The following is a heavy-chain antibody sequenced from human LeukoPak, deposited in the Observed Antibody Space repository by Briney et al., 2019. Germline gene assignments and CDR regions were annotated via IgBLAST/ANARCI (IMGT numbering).Heavy chain of an antibody. D-gene: IGHD4-11*01. J-gene: IGHJ5*02. CDR3: ARVTTAAWSDP. CDR2: IHKSGST. Sequence: SQTLSLTCTVSGGSISSGGYHWSWIRQHPGQGLEWIGYIHKSGSTYYNPSLESRVTISVDTSKNQFSLKLRSVTAADTAMYYCARVTTAAWSDPWGHGTPVTVSS. CDR1: GGSISSGGYH. V-gene: IGHV4-31*03.